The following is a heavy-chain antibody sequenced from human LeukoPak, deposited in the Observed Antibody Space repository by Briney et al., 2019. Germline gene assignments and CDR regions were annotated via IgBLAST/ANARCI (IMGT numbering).Heavy chain of an antibody. J-gene: IGHJ5*02. V-gene: IGHV4-59*08. D-gene: IGHD6-19*01. CDR2: VFYTGGT. CDR1: GGSISTYY. Sequence: SETLSLTCTVSGGSISTYYWSWIRQPPGKGLQWIGYVFYTGGTNYNPSLKSRVTISVDTSKNQFSLKLSSVTAADTALYYCARGGWYTWFDPWGQGTLVTVSS. CDR3: ARGGWYTWFDP.